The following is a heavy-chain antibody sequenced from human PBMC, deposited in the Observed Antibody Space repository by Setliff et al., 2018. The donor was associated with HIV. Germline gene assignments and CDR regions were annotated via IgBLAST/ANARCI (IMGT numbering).Heavy chain of an antibody. J-gene: IGHJ2*01. CDR1: RGSINSGTYY. CDR2: VYNSGSA. V-gene: IGHV4-61*02. CDR3: ARGEEYPNWYFDL. Sequence: SQTLSLACTLARGSINSGTYYWSWIRQPAGKGLEWIGRVYNSGSANYNPSLTSRVTMSVDTAKNQFSLNLNSLTAADTAIYYCARGEEYPNWYFDLWGRGTLVTVSS. D-gene: IGHD1-26*01.